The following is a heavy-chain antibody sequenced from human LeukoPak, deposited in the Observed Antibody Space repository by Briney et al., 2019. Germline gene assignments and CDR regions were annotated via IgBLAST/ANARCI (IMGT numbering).Heavy chain of an antibody. D-gene: IGHD1-1*01. CDR1: GFTFSDYE. V-gene: IGHV3-48*03. CDR3: SREGGRTASGFRPHWFDC. Sequence: GGSLRLSCAASGFTFSDYEMNWVRQAPGKGLEWVSYISSSGATIHYADSVKGRFTISRDNAKNSLYLQMDSLRAEDTAVYFCSREGGRTASGFRPHWFDCWGQGTLVTVSS. J-gene: IGHJ4*02. CDR2: ISSSGATI.